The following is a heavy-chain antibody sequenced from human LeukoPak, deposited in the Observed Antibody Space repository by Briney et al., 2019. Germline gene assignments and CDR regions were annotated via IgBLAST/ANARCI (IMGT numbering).Heavy chain of an antibody. CDR3: ARVGGYSSSWYPRYYYYYGMDV. CDR1: GGSISSYY. J-gene: IGHJ6*02. Sequence: SETLSLTCTVSGGSISSYYWSWIRQPAGKGLEWIGRIYTSGSTNYNPSLKSRVTMSVDTSKNQFSLKLSSATAADTAVYYCARVGGYSSSWYPRYYYYYGMDVWGQGTTVTVSS. V-gene: IGHV4-4*07. D-gene: IGHD6-13*01. CDR2: IYTSGST.